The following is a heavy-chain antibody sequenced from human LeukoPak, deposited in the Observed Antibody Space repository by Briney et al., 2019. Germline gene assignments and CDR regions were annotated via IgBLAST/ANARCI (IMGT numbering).Heavy chain of an antibody. CDR1: GGTFSSYA. D-gene: IGHD5-18*01. Sequence: AAVKVSCKASGGTFSSYAISWVRQAPGQGLEWMGGIIPIFGTVNYAQKLQCRVTITTDESKSTAYLELSRLRSEDTAVYSCARIKRGYSYFVQTDKNWFDPWGQGTLVTVSS. CDR2: IIPIFGTV. J-gene: IGHJ5*02. CDR3: ARIKRGYSYFVQTDKNWFDP. V-gene: IGHV1-69*05.